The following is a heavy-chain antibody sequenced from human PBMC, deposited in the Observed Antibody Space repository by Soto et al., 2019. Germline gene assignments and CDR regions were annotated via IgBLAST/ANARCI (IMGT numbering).Heavy chain of an antibody. Sequence: ASVKVSCKASGYTFTSYAMHWVRQAPGQRLEWMGWINANSGSTKYAQKFQGRVTMTRDTSISTAYMELSRLRSDDTAVYYCARDGIARKPNYYFYYYMDVWGKGTTVTV. CDR2: INANSGST. V-gene: IGHV1-2*02. J-gene: IGHJ6*03. CDR3: ARDGIARKPNYYFYYYMDV. D-gene: IGHD6-13*01. CDR1: GYTFTSYA.